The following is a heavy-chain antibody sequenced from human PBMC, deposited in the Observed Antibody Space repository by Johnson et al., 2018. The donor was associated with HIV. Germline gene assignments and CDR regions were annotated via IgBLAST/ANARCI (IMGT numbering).Heavy chain of an antibody. CDR3: ARDLPLIHTVTSHRGAFDI. CDR1: GFTFSSYG. V-gene: IGHV3-33*01. D-gene: IGHD4-11*01. CDR2: IWYDGSNK. Sequence: QVQLVESEGGVVQPGGSLRLSCAASGFTFSSYGMHWVRQAPGKGLEWVAAIWYDGSNKYYADSVKGRFTISRDNSKNTLYLQMNSLRAEDTAVYYRARDLPLIHTVTSHRGAFDIWGQGTMVTVSS. J-gene: IGHJ3*02.